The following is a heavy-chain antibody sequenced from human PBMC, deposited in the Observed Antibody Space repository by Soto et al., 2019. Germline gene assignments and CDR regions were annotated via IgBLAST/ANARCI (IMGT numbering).Heavy chain of an antibody. Sequence: LPETLSLTCAVYGGSLSGYSWGWIGKNRGKGVEGIREINHSGSTNYTPTLRSRVTISEDTSKLYFYLKRSTVAATDASVYSYARGRGGASRQGGHWGQGTLVTVSS. J-gene: IGHJ4*02. D-gene: IGHD6-6*01. V-gene: IGHV4-34*01. CDR2: INHSGST. CDR1: GGSLSGYS. CDR3: ARGRGGASRQGGH.